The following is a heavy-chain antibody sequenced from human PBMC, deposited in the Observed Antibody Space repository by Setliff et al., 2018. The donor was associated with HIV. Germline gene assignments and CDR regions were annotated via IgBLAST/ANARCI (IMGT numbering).Heavy chain of an antibody. Sequence: ASVKVSCKASGYTFTGYGISWVRQAPGQGLEWMGWISAYNGNTNYAQKLQGRVTMTTDTSTSTAYMELRSLGSDDTAVYYCARLHRIVGATTPAFDIWGQGTMVTVSS. CDR2: ISAYNGNT. J-gene: IGHJ3*02. V-gene: IGHV1-18*01. CDR3: ARLHRIVGATTPAFDI. D-gene: IGHD1-26*01. CDR1: GYTFTGYG.